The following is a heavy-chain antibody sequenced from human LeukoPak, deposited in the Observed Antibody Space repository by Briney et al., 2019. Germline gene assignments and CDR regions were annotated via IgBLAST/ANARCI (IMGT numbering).Heavy chain of an antibody. CDR2: IYSGGST. D-gene: IGHD6-19*01. J-gene: IGHJ4*02. CDR1: GFTVSSNY. CDR3: ARDDSGWLTYYFDY. V-gene: IGHV3-66*01. Sequence: GGSLRLSCAASGFTVSSNYMSWVRQAPGKGLEWVSVIYSGGSTYYADSVKGRFTISRDNSKNTLYLQMNSLRAEDTAVYYCARDDSGWLTYYFDYWGQGTLVTVSS.